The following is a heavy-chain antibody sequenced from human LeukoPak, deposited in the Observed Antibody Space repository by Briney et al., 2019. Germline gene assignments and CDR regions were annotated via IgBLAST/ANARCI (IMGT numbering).Heavy chain of an antibody. D-gene: IGHD4-23*01. Sequence: ASVKVSCKASGYTFTGYYMHWVRQAPGQGLEWMGWINPNSGGTNYAQKFQGRVTMTRDTSISTAYMELSRLRSEDTAVYYCARDRVGTDWFDPWGQGTLVTVSS. J-gene: IGHJ5*02. CDR2: INPNSGGT. CDR3: ARDRVGTDWFDP. V-gene: IGHV1-2*02. CDR1: GYTFTGYY.